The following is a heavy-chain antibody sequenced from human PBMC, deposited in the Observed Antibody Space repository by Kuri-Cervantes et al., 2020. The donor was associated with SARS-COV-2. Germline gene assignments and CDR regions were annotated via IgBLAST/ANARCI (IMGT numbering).Heavy chain of an antibody. CDR3: ARDIVYGDDWFDP. V-gene: IGHV3-30*04. D-gene: IGHD4-17*01. J-gene: IGHJ5*02. Sequence: GESLKISCTASGFTFSSYAVHWVRQAPGKGLEWVAIISKDGSNKYYADSVKGRFTISRDNSKNTLYLQMNSLRAEDTAVYYCARDIVYGDDWFDPWGQGTLVTVSS. CDR2: ISKDGSNK. CDR1: GFTFSSYA.